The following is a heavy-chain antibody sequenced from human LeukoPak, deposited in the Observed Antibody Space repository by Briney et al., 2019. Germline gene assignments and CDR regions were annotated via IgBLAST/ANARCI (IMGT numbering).Heavy chain of an antibody. CDR3: ARDLEYGSSWKYYFDY. J-gene: IGHJ4*02. D-gene: IGHD6-13*01. Sequence: GRSLRPSCAASGFTFSSYGTDCVRQAPDQGLEWVAVIWYDGSNKYYAASVKGRFTISRDNSKNTLYLQMNSLRAEDTAVYYCARDLEYGSSWKYYFDYWGQGTLVTVSS. CDR2: IWYDGSNK. CDR1: GFTFSSYG. V-gene: IGHV3-33*01.